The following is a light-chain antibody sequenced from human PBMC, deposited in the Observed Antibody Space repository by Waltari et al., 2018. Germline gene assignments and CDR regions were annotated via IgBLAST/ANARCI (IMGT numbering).Light chain of an antibody. CDR1: ENIGSY. CDR2: AAS. CDR3: QHSFEAPYS. V-gene: IGKV1-39*01. J-gene: IGKJ2*03. Sequence: DIHMTHSPPSLSASIGDRVTITRRASENIGSYLNWYQQKSGEVPRLLIYAASTLQCGVPPRFSGSRSGTDFTFTISSLQPEDCAVYYCQHSFEAPYSFGQGTKVEIK.